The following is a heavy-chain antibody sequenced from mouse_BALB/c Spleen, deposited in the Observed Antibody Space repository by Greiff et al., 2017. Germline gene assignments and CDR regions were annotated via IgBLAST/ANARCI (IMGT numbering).Heavy chain of an antibody. CDR1: GFTFTDYY. CDR3: ARGDGYYDAMDY. CDR2: IRNKANGYTT. D-gene: IGHD2-3*01. J-gene: IGHJ4*01. Sequence: EVQGVESGGGLVQPGGSLRLSCATSGFTFTDYYMSWVRQPPGKALEWLGFIRNKANGYTTEYSASVKGRFTISRDNSQSILYLQMNTLRAEDSATYYCARGDGYYDAMDYWGQGTSVTVSS. V-gene: IGHV7-3*02.